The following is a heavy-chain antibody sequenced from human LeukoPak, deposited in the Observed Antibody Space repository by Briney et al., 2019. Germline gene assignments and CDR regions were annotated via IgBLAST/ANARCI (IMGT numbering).Heavy chain of an antibody. Sequence: ASVKVSCKASGYTFTGYYMHWVRQAPGQGLEWMGWINPNSGGTNYAQKFQGRVTMTRDTSISTAYMELSRLRSDDTAVYYCARDRCSSTSCPTYYFDYWGQGTLVTVSS. CDR3: ARDRCSSTSCPTYYFDY. CDR1: GYTFTGYY. V-gene: IGHV1-2*02. CDR2: INPNSGGT. J-gene: IGHJ4*02. D-gene: IGHD2-2*01.